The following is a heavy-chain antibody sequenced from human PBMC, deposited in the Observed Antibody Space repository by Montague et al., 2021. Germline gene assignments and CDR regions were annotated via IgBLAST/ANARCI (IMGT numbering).Heavy chain of an antibody. CDR3: ARDYYNSPVTMDV. Sequence: SETLSLTCTVSGGSVSSGNYYWAWIRQPPGRRLEFVGHIYYSEGTHYYNPSLTSRVTISVDTSNNQFSLSLRSVTAADTAIYYCARDYYNSPVTMDVWGQGTTVTVS. V-gene: IGHV4-61*01. CDR2: IYYSEGTH. J-gene: IGHJ6*02. CDR1: GGSVSSGNYY. D-gene: IGHD5-24*01.